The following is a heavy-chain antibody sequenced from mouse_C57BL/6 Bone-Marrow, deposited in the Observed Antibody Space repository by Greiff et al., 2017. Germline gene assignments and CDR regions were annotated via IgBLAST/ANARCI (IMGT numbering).Heavy chain of an antibody. CDR3: VRFEFDGSSGDWYFDV. CDR2: IYPRDGST. J-gene: IGHJ1*03. Sequence: VKLVESGPELVKPGASVKLSCKASGYTFTSYDINWVKQRPGQGLEWIGWIYPRDGSTKYNEKFKGKATLTVDTSSSTAYMELHSLTSEGSAVYFCVRFEFDGSSGDWYFDVWGTGTTVTVSS. CDR1: GYTFTSYD. D-gene: IGHD1-1*01. V-gene: IGHV1-85*01.